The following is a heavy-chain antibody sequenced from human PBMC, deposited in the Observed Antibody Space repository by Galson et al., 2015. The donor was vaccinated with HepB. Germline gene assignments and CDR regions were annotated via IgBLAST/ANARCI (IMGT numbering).Heavy chain of an antibody. D-gene: IGHD6-13*01. CDR3: ARAPPTAVGVLGAFDL. V-gene: IGHV1-18*01. J-gene: IGHJ3*01. CDR2: ISAYTGDT. CDR1: GYTFTSHG. Sequence: SVKVSCKASGYTFTSHGISWVRQAPGQGLGWMGWISAYTGDTKYAQSFQGRVTVSTDTPTRTAYMDLRSLRSDDTAVYYCARAPPTAVGVLGAFDLWGQGTMVTVSS.